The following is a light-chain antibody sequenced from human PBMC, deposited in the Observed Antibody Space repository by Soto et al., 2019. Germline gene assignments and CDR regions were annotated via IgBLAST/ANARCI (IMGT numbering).Light chain of an antibody. CDR3: QQYGISPWT. J-gene: IGKJ1*01. V-gene: IGKV3-20*01. CDR2: GAS. Sequence: EIVLTQSPVTLSLSPGERATLSCRASESISSTYLAWYQQTPGQAPRLLIFGASSRATGIPDRFSGSGSGTDFTLTISRLEPEDFAVYYCQQYGISPWTFGQGTKVEI. CDR1: ESISSTY.